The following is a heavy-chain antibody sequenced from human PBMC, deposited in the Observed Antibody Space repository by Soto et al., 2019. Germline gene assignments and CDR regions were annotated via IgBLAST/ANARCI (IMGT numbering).Heavy chain of an antibody. CDR2: ISWGSGSI. CDR1: GFTFDDYA. CDR3: AKDMTRIPVAGTLAY. V-gene: IGHV3-9*01. D-gene: IGHD6-19*01. Sequence: GGSLRLSCAASGFTFDDYAMHWVRQGPGKGLEWVSGISWGSGSIRYADSVKGRFTISRDNAKNSLYLQMNSLRVEDTALYFCAKDMTRIPVAGTLAYWGQGTLVTVSS. J-gene: IGHJ4*02.